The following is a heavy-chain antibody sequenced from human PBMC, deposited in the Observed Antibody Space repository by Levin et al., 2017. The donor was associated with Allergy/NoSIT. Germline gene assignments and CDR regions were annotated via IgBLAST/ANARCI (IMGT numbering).Heavy chain of an antibody. J-gene: IGHJ4*02. CDR1: GYTFSKYW. Sequence: PWASVKVSCKTSGYTFSKYWIGWVRQMPGKGLEWMGTIYPADSDTRFSPSFQGQVTMSADTSTNTAFLQWNSLKASDTAIYYCARRQFDASGSAFFDFWGQGTLVTVSS. V-gene: IGHV5-51*01. CDR3: ARRQFDASGSAFFDF. CDR2: IYPADSDT. D-gene: IGHD1-26*01.